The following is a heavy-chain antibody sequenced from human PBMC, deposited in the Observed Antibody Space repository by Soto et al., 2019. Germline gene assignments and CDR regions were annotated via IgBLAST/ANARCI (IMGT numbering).Heavy chain of an antibody. J-gene: IGHJ1*01. D-gene: IGHD6-13*01. Sequence: QVQLVQSGAEVKKPGSSVKVSCKASGGTFSSYAISWVRQAPGQGLEWMGGIIPIFGTANYAQKFQGRVTITADESTSTAYMELSSLRSEDTAVYYWARGALHSSSWYGEYFQHWGQGTLVTVSS. CDR3: ARGALHSSSWYGEYFQH. CDR2: IIPIFGTA. CDR1: GGTFSSYA. V-gene: IGHV1-69*12.